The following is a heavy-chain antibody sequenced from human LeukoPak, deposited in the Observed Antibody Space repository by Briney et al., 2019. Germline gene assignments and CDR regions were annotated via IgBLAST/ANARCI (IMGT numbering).Heavy chain of an antibody. CDR2: INSDGSST. Sequence: VGSLRLSCAASGFTFSSYWMHWVRQAPGKGLVWVSRINSDGSSTSYADSVKGRFTISRDNAKNTLYLQMNSLRAEDTAVYYCTREGATIYGYFDYWGQGTLVTVSS. J-gene: IGHJ4*02. V-gene: IGHV3-74*01. D-gene: IGHD5-24*01. CDR3: TREGATIYGYFDY. CDR1: GFTFSSYW.